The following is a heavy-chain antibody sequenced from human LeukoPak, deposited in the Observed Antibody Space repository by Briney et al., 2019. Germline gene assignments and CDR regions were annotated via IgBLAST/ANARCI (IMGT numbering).Heavy chain of an antibody. CDR1: GGSISSSTNY. CDR2: IYYSGSA. J-gene: IGHJ6*03. D-gene: IGHD5-12*01. V-gene: IGHV4-39*07. CDR3: ARVSSVWIKDYYYYMDV. Sequence: PSETLSLTCTVSGGSISSSTNYWGWIRQPPGKGLEWLGNIYYSGSAYSSLKSRVTMSVDTSRNQFSLKLSSVTAADTAVYYCARVSSVWIKDYYYYMDVWGKGTTVTVSS.